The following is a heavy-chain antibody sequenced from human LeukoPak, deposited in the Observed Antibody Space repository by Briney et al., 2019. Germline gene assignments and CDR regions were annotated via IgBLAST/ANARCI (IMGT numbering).Heavy chain of an antibody. J-gene: IGHJ4*02. V-gene: IGHV3-23*01. CDR1: GFTFSSYA. CDR2: ISGSGGST. D-gene: IGHD1-1*01. Sequence: GGSLRLSCAASGFTFSSYALSWVPQAPGKGLEWGSGISGSGGSTYYADSVKGRFTISRDNSKNTLYLQMSSLRAEDTAVYYCARGRGGPTGLNYFDYWGQGTLVTVSS. CDR3: ARGRGGPTGLNYFDY.